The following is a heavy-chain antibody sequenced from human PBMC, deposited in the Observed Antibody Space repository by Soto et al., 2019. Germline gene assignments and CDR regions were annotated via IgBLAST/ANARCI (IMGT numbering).Heavy chain of an antibody. Sequence: ASVKVSCKASGYTFTGYYMHWVRQAPGQGLEWMGWINPNSGGTNYAQKFQGWVTMTRDTSISTAYMELSRLRSDDTAVYYCAREGEWLEGLDIWGQGTMVTVSS. D-gene: IGHD6-19*01. V-gene: IGHV1-2*04. CDR3: AREGEWLEGLDI. CDR1: GYTFTGYY. J-gene: IGHJ3*02. CDR2: INPNSGGT.